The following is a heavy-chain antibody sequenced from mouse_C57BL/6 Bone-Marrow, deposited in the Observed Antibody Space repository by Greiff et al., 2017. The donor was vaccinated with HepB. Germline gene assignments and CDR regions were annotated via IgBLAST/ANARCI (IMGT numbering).Heavy chain of an antibody. D-gene: IGHD1-1*01. Sequence: VQLQQSGPGLAKPSQTLSLTCSVTGYSITSDYRNWIRKFPGNKLEYMGYISYSGSTYYNPSLKSRISITRDTSKNQYYLQLNSVSTEDTATYYCARWRDYVGFAYWGQGTLVTVSA. CDR2: ISYSGST. V-gene: IGHV3-8*01. CDR1: GYSITSDY. J-gene: IGHJ3*01. CDR3: ARWRDYVGFAY.